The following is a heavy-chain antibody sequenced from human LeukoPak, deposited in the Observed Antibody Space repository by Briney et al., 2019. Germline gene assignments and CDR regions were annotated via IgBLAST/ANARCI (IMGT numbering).Heavy chain of an antibody. CDR3: ARSGNYYDSSGYPDY. D-gene: IGHD3-22*01. CDR2: ISSSSSYI. V-gene: IGHV3-21*01. J-gene: IGHJ4*02. CDR1: GFTFSSYA. Sequence: PGGSLRLSCAASGFTFSSYAMSWVRQAPGKGLEWVSSISSSSSYIYYADSVKGRFTISRDNAKNSLYLQMNSLRAEDTAVYYCARSGNYYDSSGYPDYWGQGTLVTVSS.